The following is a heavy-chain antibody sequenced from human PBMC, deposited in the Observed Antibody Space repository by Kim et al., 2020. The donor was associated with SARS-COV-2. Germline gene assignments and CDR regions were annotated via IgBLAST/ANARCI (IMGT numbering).Heavy chain of an antibody. CDR1: GGSISSSSYY. Sequence: SETLSLTCTVSGGSISSSSYYWGWIRQPPGKGLEWIGSIYYSGSTYYNPSLKSRVTISADTSKNQFSLKLSSVTAADTAVYYCARQGDILTGSAWFDPWGQGTLVTVSS. D-gene: IGHD3-9*01. V-gene: IGHV4-39*01. J-gene: IGHJ5*02. CDR2: IYYSGST. CDR3: ARQGDILTGSAWFDP.